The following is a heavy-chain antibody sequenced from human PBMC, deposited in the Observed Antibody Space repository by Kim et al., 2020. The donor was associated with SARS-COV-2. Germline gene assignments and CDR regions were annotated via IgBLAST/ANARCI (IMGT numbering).Heavy chain of an antibody. CDR3: SKGRDSGWGDTAMVVYWYFDL. J-gene: IGHJ2*01. Sequence: GGSLRLSCAASGFTFSSYAMSWVRQAPGKGLEWVSGISGSGRFTYYADSVKGRFTISRDNSKNTLYLQMYSLRAEDTAVYYCSKGRDSGWGDTAMVVYWYFDLWGRGTLVTVSS. D-gene: IGHD5-18*01. CDR1: GFTFSSYA. V-gene: IGHV3-23*01. CDR2: ISGSGRFT.